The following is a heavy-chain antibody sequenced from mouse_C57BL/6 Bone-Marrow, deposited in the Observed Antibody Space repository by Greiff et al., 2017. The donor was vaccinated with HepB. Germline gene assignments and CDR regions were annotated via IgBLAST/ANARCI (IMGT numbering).Heavy chain of an antibody. CDR3: ARKPYYSNYGYFDV. D-gene: IGHD2-5*01. CDR1: GYTFTSYW. V-gene: IGHV1-55*01. J-gene: IGHJ1*03. CDR2: IYPGSGST. Sequence: VQLQQPGAELVKPGASVKMSCKASGYTFTSYWITWVKQRPGQGLEWIGDIYPGSGSTNYNEKFKSKATLTVDTSSSTAYMQLSSLTSEDSAVYYCARKPYYSNYGYFDVWGTGTTVTVSS.